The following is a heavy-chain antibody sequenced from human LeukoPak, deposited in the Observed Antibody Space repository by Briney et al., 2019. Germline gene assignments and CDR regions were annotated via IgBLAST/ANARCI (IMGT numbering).Heavy chain of an antibody. V-gene: IGHV3-30*02. CDR3: AKDGSDCSTSCPLRYFDWHSYYFDY. J-gene: IGHJ4*02. Sequence: GGSLRLSCAASGFTFSSYGMHWVRQAPGKGLEWVAFIRYDGSNKYYADSVKGRFTISRDNSKNTLYLQMNSLRAEDTAVYYCAKDGSDCSTSCPLRYFDWHSYYFDYWGQGTLVTVSS. CDR2: IRYDGSNK. D-gene: IGHD3-9*01. CDR1: GFTFSSYG.